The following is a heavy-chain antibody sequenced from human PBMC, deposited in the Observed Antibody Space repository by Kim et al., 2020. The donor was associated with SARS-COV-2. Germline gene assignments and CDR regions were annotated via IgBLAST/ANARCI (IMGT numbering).Heavy chain of an antibody. CDR3: AKRYYFDSGNFDY. J-gene: IGHJ4*01. CDR2: ISGNGAST. V-gene: IGHV3-23*01. D-gene: IGHD3-10*01. CDR1: GFTFSSYA. Sequence: GGSLRLSCAASGFTFSSYAMSWVRQAPGKGLEWVSAISGNGASTYYADSVKGRFTISRDNSENTLYLQMNSLRAEDTAVYYCAKRYYFDSGNFDYWGQEPWSPSPQ.